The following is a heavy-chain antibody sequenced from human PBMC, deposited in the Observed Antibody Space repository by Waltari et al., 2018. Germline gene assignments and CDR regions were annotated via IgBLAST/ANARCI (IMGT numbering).Heavy chain of an antibody. CDR3: AMVILPAALGAFDI. J-gene: IGHJ3*02. CDR2: INSKNGGT. V-gene: IGHV1-2*05. D-gene: IGHD2-15*01. Sequence: QVQLVQSGAEVKKPRASVTVSCKASGFKFIDYFLHWVRQAPGQGLEWKGRINSKNGGTDYAQHFQGRVAMTMDTSISTAYMDLSRLTYDDTGLYFCAMVILPAALGAFDIWGQGTMVTVSS. CDR1: GFKFIDYF.